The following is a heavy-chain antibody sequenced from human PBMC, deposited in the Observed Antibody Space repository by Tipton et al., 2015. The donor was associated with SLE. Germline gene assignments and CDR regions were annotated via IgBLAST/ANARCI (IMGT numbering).Heavy chain of an antibody. Sequence: TLSLTCTVSGASISSLYWSWIRQPPGKGLEWIGCISYSGSTNYNPSLRSRVALSIDTSKNQFSLKVTSVTASDTAVYYCARGEWFRESAIFDFWGQGTLVTVSS. V-gene: IGHV4-59*11. CDR2: ISYSGST. CDR1: GASISSLY. CDR3: ARGEWFRESAIFDF. J-gene: IGHJ4*02. D-gene: IGHD3-10*01.